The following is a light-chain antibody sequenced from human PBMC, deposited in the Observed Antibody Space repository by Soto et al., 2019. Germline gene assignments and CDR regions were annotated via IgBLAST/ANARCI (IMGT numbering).Light chain of an antibody. CDR1: QSISNY. CDR3: QQSYSTPRT. CDR2: AAS. J-gene: IGKJ5*01. Sequence: IQLTQSPSSLSASVGDRVTITCRASQSISNYLNWYQQKPGKAPKLLIYAASSLQSGVPSRFSGSRSGTDFTLTISSLQPEDFATYYCQQSYSTPRTFGQGTRLEI. V-gene: IGKV1-39*01.